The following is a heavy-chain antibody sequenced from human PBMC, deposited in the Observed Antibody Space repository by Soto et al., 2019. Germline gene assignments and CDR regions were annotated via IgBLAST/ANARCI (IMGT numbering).Heavy chain of an antibody. Sequence: QVQLVQSGAEVKKPGSSVKVSCKASGGTFSSYAIRWVRPAPGQGLEWKGGIIPISGTANYAQKFQGRVTIAADESTSTAYMELSSLRSEDTAVYYCARSQGSSTSLEIYYYYYYGMDVWGQGTTVTVSS. CDR3: ARSQGSSTSLEIYYYYYYGMDV. J-gene: IGHJ6*02. D-gene: IGHD2-2*01. CDR2: IIPISGTA. CDR1: GGTFSSYA. V-gene: IGHV1-69*01.